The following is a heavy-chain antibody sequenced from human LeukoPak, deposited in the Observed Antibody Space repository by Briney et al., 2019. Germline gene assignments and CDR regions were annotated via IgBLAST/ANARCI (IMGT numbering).Heavy chain of an antibody. CDR2: IRYDGSNK. CDR3: AKEGGLLWDYFDY. D-gene: IGHD3-16*01. Sequence: GSLRLSCAASGFTFSSYGMHWVRQAPGKGLEGVAFIRYDGSNKYYADSVKGRFTISRDNSKNTLYLQMNSLRAEDTAVYYCAKEGGLLWDYFDYRGQGTLVTVSS. V-gene: IGHV3-30*02. J-gene: IGHJ4*02. CDR1: GFTFSSYG.